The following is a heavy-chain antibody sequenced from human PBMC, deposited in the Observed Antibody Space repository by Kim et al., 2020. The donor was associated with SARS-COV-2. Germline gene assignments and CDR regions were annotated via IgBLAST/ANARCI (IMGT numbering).Heavy chain of an antibody. D-gene: IGHD2-15*01. CDR3: AKGLAEPDDAFDI. Sequence: GGSLRLSCAASGFTFDDYAMHWVRQAPGKGLEWVSGISWNSGSIGYADSVKGRFTISRDNAKNSLYLQMNSLRAEDTALYYCAKGLAEPDDAFDIWGQGTMVTVSS. J-gene: IGHJ3*02. V-gene: IGHV3-9*01. CDR1: GFTFDDYA. CDR2: ISWNSGSI.